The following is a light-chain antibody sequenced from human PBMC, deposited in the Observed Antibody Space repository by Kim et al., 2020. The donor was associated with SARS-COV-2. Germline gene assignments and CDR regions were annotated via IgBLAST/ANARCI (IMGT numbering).Light chain of an antibody. J-gene: IGKJ1*01. V-gene: IGKV1-27*01. Sequence: AAVGDRVTLTCRASQDIRNPLDWYQQGPGKAPKLLIYAASALQYGVPSRFGGSGSGTDFTLTITSLQPEDFATFFCQKYDSVPWTFGPGTKVDIK. CDR2: AAS. CDR3: QKYDSVPWT. CDR1: QDIRNP.